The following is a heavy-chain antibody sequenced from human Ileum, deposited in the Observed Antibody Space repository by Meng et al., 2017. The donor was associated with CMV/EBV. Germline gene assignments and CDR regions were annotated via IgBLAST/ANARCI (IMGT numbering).Heavy chain of an antibody. V-gene: IGHV4-30-4*08. CDR2: VFYSGST. J-gene: IGHJ4*02. CDR1: GDSIFCYDHY. Sequence: VHTQDYSPGLVKLSTALSPPCNVTGDSIFCYDHYWSLIRQPPGKGLEWIGYVFYSGSTYYNPSLMSRVTISVDTSKNQFSLRLSSVTAADTAVYYCARELRYGDYYFDSWGQGTLVTVSS. D-gene: IGHD4-17*01. CDR3: ARELRYGDYYFDS.